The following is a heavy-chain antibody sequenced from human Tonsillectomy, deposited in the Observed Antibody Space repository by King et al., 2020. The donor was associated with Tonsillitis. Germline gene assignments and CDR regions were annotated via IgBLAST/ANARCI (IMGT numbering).Heavy chain of an antibody. V-gene: IGHV3-48*03. CDR2: ISSSGSTI. CDR3: ARESGYYNAFDI. J-gene: IGHJ3*02. D-gene: IGHD3-22*01. CDR1: GFTFSSYE. Sequence: VQLVESGGGLVQPGGSLRLSCAASGFTFSSYEMNWVRQAPGKGQEWVSYISSSGSTIYYGDSVKGRFTISRDNTKNSLYLQMNSLRAEDTAVYYCARESGYYNAFDIWGQGTMVTVSS.